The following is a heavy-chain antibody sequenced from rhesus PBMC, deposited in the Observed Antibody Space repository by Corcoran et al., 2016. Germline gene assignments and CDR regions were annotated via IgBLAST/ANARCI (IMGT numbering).Heavy chain of an antibody. Sequence: QVQLQESGPGLVKPSATLSLTCAVSGVSFSGSSCVWIRPPPGKGLEWIGYIRGSSGSTDYNPSLKSRVTISTDTSKNQFSLKLSSVTAADTAVYYCARERIQWVPFDYWGQGVLVTVSS. CDR2: IRGSSGST. CDR1: GVSFSGSS. CDR3: ARERIQWVPFDY. D-gene: IGHD5-30*01. V-gene: IGHV4-165*01. J-gene: IGHJ4*01.